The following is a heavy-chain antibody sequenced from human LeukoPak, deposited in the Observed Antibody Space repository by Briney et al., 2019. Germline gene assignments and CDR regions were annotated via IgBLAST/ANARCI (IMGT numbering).Heavy chain of an antibody. CDR3: TRDLGQWLLQGIFFDY. J-gene: IGHJ4*02. Sequence: ASVKVSCKGSGYTFTSYGISWVRQAPGQGPEWMGWISAYSTYNGDTNYAQKFQGRLTMTTDTSTSTAYMELRSLRSDDTAVYYCTRDLGQWLLQGIFFDYWGQGTLVTVSS. CDR1: GYTFTSYG. V-gene: IGHV1-18*01. D-gene: IGHD5-12*01. CDR2: ISAYSTYNGDT.